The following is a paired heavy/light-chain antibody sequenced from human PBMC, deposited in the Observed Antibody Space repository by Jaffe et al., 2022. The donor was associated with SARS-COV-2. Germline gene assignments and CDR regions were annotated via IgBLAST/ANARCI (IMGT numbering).Light chain of an antibody. V-gene: IGKV1-5*03. J-gene: IGKJ1*01. Sequence: DIQMTQSPSTLSASVGDRVTITCRASQSINSWLAWYQQKPGKAPKLLIYKASSLESGVPSRFSGSGSGTEFTLTISSLQPDDVATYYCQQYHSQRTFGQGTKVEIK. CDR3: QQYHSQRT. CDR2: KAS. CDR1: QSINSW.
Heavy chain of an antibody. Sequence: EVQLLESGGGLVQPGGSLRLSCAASRFTFSSYAMNWVRQAPGKGLEWVSGSSASGDSTYYADSVKGRFTISRDNSKNTLYLQMNSLRAEDTAVYYCAKDAPNFSDTGAYYADYWGQGTLVTVYS. J-gene: IGHJ4*02. CDR3: AKDAPNFSDTGAYYADY. V-gene: IGHV3-23*01. D-gene: IGHD3-22*01. CDR2: SSASGDST. CDR1: RFTFSSYA.